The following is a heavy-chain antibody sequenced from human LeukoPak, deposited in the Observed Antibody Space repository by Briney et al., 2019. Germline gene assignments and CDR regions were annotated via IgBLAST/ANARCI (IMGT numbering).Heavy chain of an antibody. CDR3: ASSSSCWYQFDY. J-gene: IGHJ4*02. CDR1: GFTFSSYA. CDR2: ISGSGGRT. Sequence: PTGGSLRLSCAASGFTFSSYAMSWVRQAPGKGLDWVSTISGSGGRTFYADSVKVRFTVSRDNSKNTLYLQMSSLRAEDTAVYYCASSSSCWYQFDYWGQGTLVTVSS. V-gene: IGHV3-23*01. D-gene: IGHD6-19*01.